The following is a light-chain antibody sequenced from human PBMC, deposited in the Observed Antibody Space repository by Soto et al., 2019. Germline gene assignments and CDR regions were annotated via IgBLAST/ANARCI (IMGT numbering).Light chain of an antibody. CDR2: NNN. V-gene: IGLV1-40*01. CDR1: SSNIGAGYD. Sequence: QSVLTQPPSVSGAQGQRVTISCTGSSSNIGAGYDVHWYQRLPGTAPKVLIYNNNNRPSGVPDRFSGSKSGTSASLAITGLQAEYEADYYCQSYDSSLSGSYVFGTGTKVTVL. CDR3: QSYDSSLSGSYV. J-gene: IGLJ1*01.